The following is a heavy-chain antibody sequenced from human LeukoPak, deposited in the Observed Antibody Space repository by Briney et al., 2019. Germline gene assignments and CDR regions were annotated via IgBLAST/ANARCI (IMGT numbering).Heavy chain of an antibody. V-gene: IGHV4-39*01. Sequence: PSETLSLTCTVSGGSISSSSYYWGWIRQPPGKGLEWIGSIYYSGSTYYNPSLKSRVTISVDTSKNQLSLKLSSVTAADTAVYYCARLGGSGSYSYYYYYYYMDVWGKGTTVTVSS. D-gene: IGHD3-10*01. J-gene: IGHJ6*03. CDR2: IYYSGST. CDR3: ARLGGSGSYSYYYYYYYMDV. CDR1: GGSISSSSYY.